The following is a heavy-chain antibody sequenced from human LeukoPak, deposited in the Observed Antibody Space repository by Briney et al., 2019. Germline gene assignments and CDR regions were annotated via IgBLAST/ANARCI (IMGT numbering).Heavy chain of an antibody. CDR2: IYTSGST. CDR1: GGSISSSNYY. D-gene: IGHD2-15*01. CDR3: ARFPGSAEYRHYYYMDV. V-gene: IGHV4-61*02. Sequence: PSETLSLTCSVTGGSISSSNYYWGWIRQPAGKGLEWIGRIYTSGSTNYNPSLKSRVTMSVDTSKNQFSLKLSSVTAADTAVYYCARFPGSAEYRHYYYMDVWGKGTTVTVSS. J-gene: IGHJ6*03.